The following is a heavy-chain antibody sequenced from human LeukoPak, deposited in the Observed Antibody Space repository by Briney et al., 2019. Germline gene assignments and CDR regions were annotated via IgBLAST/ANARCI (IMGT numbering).Heavy chain of an antibody. CDR1: GYTFTGYY. D-gene: IGHD3-3*01. V-gene: IGHV1-2*02. CDR3: AIFYYDFWSGSKRREFDY. Sequence: GASVKVSCKASGYTFTGYYMHWVRQAPGQGLEWMGWINPNSGGTNYAQKFQGRVTMTRDTSISTAYMELCRLRSDDTAVYYCAIFYYDFWSGSKRREFDYWGQGTLVSVSS. CDR2: INPNSGGT. J-gene: IGHJ4*02.